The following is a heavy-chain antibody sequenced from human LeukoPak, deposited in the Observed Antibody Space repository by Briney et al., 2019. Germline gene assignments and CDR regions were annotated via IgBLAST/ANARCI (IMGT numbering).Heavy chain of an antibody. CDR1: GGSISSGGYS. CDR3: RIGYYGSGDDY. D-gene: IGHD3-10*01. CDR2: IYYSGST. J-gene: IGHJ4*02. Sequence: SETLSLTCAVSGGSISSGGYSWSWIRQPPGKGLEWIGSIYYSGSTYYNPSLKSRVTISVDTSKNQFSLKLSSVTAADTAVYYCRIGYYGSGDDYWGQGTLVTVSS. V-gene: IGHV4-30-2*03.